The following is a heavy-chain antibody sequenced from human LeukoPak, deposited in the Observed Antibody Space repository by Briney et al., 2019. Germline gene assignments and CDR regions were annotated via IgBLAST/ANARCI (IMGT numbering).Heavy chain of an antibody. CDR2: IKKDGSEE. Sequence: PGESLRLSCAASRFTSCDYLMGWVRQAPGKGLEWVASIKKDGSEEDFVDSVKGRFTVSRDNAKNSLYLQMNSLRAEDTGLYYCAGDGHYNRDYWGQGTLVTVSS. V-gene: IGHV3-7*05. D-gene: IGHD1-14*01. CDR1: RFTSCDYL. J-gene: IGHJ4*02. CDR3: AGDGHYNRDY.